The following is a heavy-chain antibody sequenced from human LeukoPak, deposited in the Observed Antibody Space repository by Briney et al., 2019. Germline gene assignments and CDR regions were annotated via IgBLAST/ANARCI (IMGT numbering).Heavy chain of an antibody. CDR3: ARATTVTLDAFDI. J-gene: IGHJ3*02. V-gene: IGHV1-8*01. D-gene: IGHD4-17*01. CDR1: GYTFTSYD. CDR2: MNPNSGNT. Sequence: ASVKVSCKASGYTFTSYDINWVRQATGQGLEWMGWMNPNSGNTGYAQKFQGRVTMTRNTSISTAYMELSSLRSEDTAVYYCARATTVTLDAFDIWAKGQWSPSLQ.